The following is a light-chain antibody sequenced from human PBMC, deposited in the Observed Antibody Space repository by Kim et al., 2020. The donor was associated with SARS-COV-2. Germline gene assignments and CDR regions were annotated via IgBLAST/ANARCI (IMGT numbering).Light chain of an antibody. CDR3: QQFGTSLWA. Sequence: EIVLTQSPGTLSLSPGERATLSCRASQSVSSNLGWYQQKPGQPPRLLIYGVSSRAAGIPDRFSGSGSGTDFTLTINRLEPEDFAVYYCQQFGTSLWAFGQGTKGDIK. V-gene: IGKV3-20*01. CDR1: QSVSSN. J-gene: IGKJ1*01. CDR2: GVS.